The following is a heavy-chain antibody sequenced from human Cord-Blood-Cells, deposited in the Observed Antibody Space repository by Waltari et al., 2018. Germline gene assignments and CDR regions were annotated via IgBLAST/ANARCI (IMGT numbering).Heavy chain of an antibody. D-gene: IGHD7-27*01. CDR2: ISWNSGSI. CDR3: ARNWGSDYYFDY. Sequence: EVQLVESGGGLVQPGRSPRLSCAASGFTFDDYAMHWVRQAPGKGLEWVSGISWNSGSIGYADSVKGRFTISRDNAKNSLYLQMNSLRAEDTALYYCARNWGSDYYFDYWGQGTLVTVSS. CDR1: GFTFDDYA. J-gene: IGHJ4*02. V-gene: IGHV3-9*01.